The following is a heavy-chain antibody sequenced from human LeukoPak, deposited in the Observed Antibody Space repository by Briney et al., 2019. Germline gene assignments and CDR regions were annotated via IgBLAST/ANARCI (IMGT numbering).Heavy chain of an antibody. CDR2: IDPSDSET. V-gene: IGHV5-51*01. D-gene: IGHD5-18*01. CDR3: ARQTAMGRSGDY. Sequence: GESLKISCKASGYSFTSYWIGWVRQVPGEGLEWMGIIDPSDSETRYTPSFQGQVTISVDKSLTTADLQWNSLKASDTAMYYCARQTAMGRSGDYWGQGTLVTVSS. CDR1: GYSFTSYW. J-gene: IGHJ4*02.